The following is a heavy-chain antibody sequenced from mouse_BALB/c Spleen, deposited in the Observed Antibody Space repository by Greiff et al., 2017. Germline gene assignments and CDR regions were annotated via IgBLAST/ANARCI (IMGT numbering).Heavy chain of an antibody. D-gene: IGHD1-1*01. J-gene: IGHJ1*01. CDR3: ARESFYGSSTGFDV. V-gene: IGHV2-9*02. CDR1: GFSLTSYG. Sequence: VQVVESGPGLVAPSQSLSITCTVSGFSLTSYGVHWVRQPPGKGLEWLGVIWAGGSTNYNSALMSRLSISKDNSKSQVFLKMNSLQTDDTAMYYCARESFYGSSTGFDVWGAGTTVTVSS. CDR2: IWAGGST.